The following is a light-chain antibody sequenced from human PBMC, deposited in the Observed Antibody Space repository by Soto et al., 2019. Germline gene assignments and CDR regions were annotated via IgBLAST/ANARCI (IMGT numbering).Light chain of an antibody. CDR3: QVWDSSRNSVV. CDR2: DDS. V-gene: IGLV3-21*02. Sequence: YELTQPPSVSVAPGQTARLTCGGNNIGNKSVHWYQKKPRQAPVLGVYDDSDRPSGIPERFCGSNSGSAATLTISRVEAADEADFYCQVWDSSRNSVVFGGGTKLTVL. J-gene: IGLJ2*01. CDR1: NIGNKS.